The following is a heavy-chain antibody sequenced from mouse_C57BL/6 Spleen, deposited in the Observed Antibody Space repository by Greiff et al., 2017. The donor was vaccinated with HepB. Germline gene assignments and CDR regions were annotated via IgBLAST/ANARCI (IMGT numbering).Heavy chain of an antibody. D-gene: IGHD3-2*02. CDR1: GYAFSSSW. CDR3: ARQETAQFAY. Sequence: VQLQQSGPELVKPGASVKISCKASGYAFSSSWMNWVKQRPGKGLEWIGRIYPGDGDTNYNGKFKGKATLTADKSSSTAYMQLSSLTSEDSAVYFCARQETAQFAYWGQGTLVTVSA. J-gene: IGHJ3*01. CDR2: IYPGDGDT. V-gene: IGHV1-82*01.